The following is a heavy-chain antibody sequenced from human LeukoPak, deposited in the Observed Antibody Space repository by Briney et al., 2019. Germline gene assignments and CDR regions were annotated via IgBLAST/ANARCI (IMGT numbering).Heavy chain of an antibody. J-gene: IGHJ4*02. Sequence: PGGSLRLSCAASGFTFNSYSMNWVRQTPGKGLEWVSSISSSSGYINYADSVKGRFTVSRDNAKNSLYLQMNSLRAEDTALYYCAKDIFTMVRGVVDYWGQGTLVTVSS. CDR2: ISSSSGYI. D-gene: IGHD3-10*01. CDR1: GFTFNSYS. V-gene: IGHV3-21*04. CDR3: AKDIFTMVRGVVDY.